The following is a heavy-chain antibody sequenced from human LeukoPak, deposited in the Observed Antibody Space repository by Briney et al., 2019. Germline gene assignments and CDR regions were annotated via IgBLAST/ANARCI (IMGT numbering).Heavy chain of an antibody. J-gene: IGHJ4*02. CDR3: ARHVDVAARHIDY. V-gene: IGHV1-18*04. D-gene: IGHD6-6*01. Sequence: ASVKVSCKASGYTFTGYYMHWVRQAPGQGLEWMGWISAYNGNTNYAQKLQGRVTMTTDTSTSTAYMELRSLRSDDTAVYYCARHVDVAARHIDYWGQGTLVTVSS. CDR2: ISAYNGNT. CDR1: GYTFTGYY.